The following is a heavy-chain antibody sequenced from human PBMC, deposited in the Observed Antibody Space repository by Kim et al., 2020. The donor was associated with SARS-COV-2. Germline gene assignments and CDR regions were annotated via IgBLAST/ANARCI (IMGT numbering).Heavy chain of an antibody. J-gene: IGHJ3*02. CDR1: GGTFSSYA. Sequence: SVKVSGKASGGTFSSYAISWVRQAPGQGLEWMGGIIPIFGTANYAQKFQGRVTITADESTSTAYMELSSLRSEDTAVYYCARESEGGGWLSAFDIWGQGTMVTVSS. CDR3: ARESEGGGWLSAFDI. V-gene: IGHV1-69*13. D-gene: IGHD3-22*01. CDR2: IIPIFGTA.